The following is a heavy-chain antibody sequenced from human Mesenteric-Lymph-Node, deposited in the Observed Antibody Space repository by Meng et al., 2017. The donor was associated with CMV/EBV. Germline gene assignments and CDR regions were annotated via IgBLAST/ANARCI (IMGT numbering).Heavy chain of an antibody. CDR2: INSDGSST. D-gene: IGHD2-2*01. CDR1: GFTFSSYE. V-gene: IGHV3-74*01. Sequence: GESLKISCAASGFTFSSYEMNWVRQAPGKGLVWVSRINSDGSSTSYADSVKGRFTISRVNAKNTLYLQMNSLRAEDTAVYYCAREECSSTSCYYDYWGQGTLVTVSS. CDR3: AREECSSTSCYYDY. J-gene: IGHJ4*02.